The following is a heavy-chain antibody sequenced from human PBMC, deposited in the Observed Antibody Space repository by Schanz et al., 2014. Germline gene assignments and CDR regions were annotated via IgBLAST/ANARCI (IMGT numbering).Heavy chain of an antibody. D-gene: IGHD2-15*01. Sequence: EVQLVESGGVVVQPGRSLRLSCATSGLNFDYYAMTWVRQAPGKGLEWVSLVSASGGGPFYADSVKGRFTISRDNSRNTVYLQMSSLRAEDTAVYDCVKDDRGDVVVVAANYWGQGAQVIVSS. CDR1: GLNFDYYA. V-gene: IGHV3-23*04. CDR2: VSASGGGP. CDR3: VKDDRGDVVVVAANY. J-gene: IGHJ4*02.